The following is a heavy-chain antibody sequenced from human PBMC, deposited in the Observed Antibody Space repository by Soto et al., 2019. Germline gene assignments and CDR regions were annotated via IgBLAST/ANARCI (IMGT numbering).Heavy chain of an antibody. CDR3: ARSYSDYDFWSGYYTAPDY. CDR2: ISSSSSYT. D-gene: IGHD3-3*01. CDR1: GFTFSSYS. J-gene: IGHJ4*02. Sequence: EVQLVESGGGLVKPGGSLRLSCAASGFTFSSYSMNWVRQAPGKGLEWVSSISSSSSYTNYADSVKGRFTISRDNAKNSLYLQMNSLRAEDTAVYYCARSYSDYDFWSGYYTAPDYWGQGTLVTVSS. V-gene: IGHV3-21*01.